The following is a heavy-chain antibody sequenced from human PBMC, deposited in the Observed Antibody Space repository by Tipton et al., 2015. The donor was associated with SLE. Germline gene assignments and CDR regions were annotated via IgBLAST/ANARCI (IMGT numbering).Heavy chain of an antibody. D-gene: IGHD3-16*02. J-gene: IGHJ4*02. Sequence: TLSLTCTVSGASFSGYYWSWIRQPPGKALEWIGYIYDTGAIKYNPSLKSRVAISVDTSARQVSLTLSSVTAADTAVYYCARAMITFGGVIVGFDYWGQGALVTVPS. CDR2: IYDTGAI. V-gene: IGHV4-59*01. CDR1: GASFSGYY. CDR3: ARAMITFGGVIVGFDY.